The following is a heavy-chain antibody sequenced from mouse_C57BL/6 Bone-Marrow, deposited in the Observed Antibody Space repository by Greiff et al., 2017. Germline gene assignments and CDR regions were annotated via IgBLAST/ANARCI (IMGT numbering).Heavy chain of an antibody. J-gene: IGHJ3*01. D-gene: IGHD2-3*01. CDR1: GYTFTSYW. Sequence: VQLQQPGAELVKPGASVKLSCKASGYTFTSYWMHWVKQRPGQGLEWIGMIHPNSGSTNYNEKFKSKATLTVDKSASTAYMQRSSLTSEDSAVYYCARNDGNYPAWFAYWGQGTLVTVSA. CDR3: ARNDGNYPAWFAY. CDR2: IHPNSGST. V-gene: IGHV1-64*01.